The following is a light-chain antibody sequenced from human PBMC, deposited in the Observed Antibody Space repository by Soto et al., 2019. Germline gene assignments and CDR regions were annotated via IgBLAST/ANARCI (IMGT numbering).Light chain of an antibody. CDR3: QHYPNFPRT. CDR1: ETISAD. J-gene: IGKJ2*01. Sequence: ISMTQSPPTLSVSPGGRVTLSCAASETISADLALYQHRPGQAPSLLIYAAATRAPGVPARFSGSGSGTDFTLAIANLQPEDFGLYYCQHYPNFPRTFGQGTKLEIK. CDR2: AAA. V-gene: IGKV3-15*01.